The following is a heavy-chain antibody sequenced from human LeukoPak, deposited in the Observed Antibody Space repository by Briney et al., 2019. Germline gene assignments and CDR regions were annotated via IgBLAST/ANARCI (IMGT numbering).Heavy chain of an antibody. CDR3: ARVVRNYGSGTGLNYYYYMDV. CDR2: ISAYSGNT. J-gene: IGHJ6*03. V-gene: IGHV1-18*01. CDR1: GYTFTSYG. D-gene: IGHD3-10*01. Sequence: ASVKVSCKASGYTFTSYGISWVRQAPGQGPEWMGWISAYSGNTNYAQKLQGRVIMTTDTSTSTAYMELRSLRSDDTAVYYCARVVRNYGSGTGLNYYYYMDVWGKGTTVTVSS.